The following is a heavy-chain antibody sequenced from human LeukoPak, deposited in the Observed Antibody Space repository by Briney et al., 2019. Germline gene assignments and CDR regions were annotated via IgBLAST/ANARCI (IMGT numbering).Heavy chain of an antibody. D-gene: IGHD3-22*01. J-gene: IGHJ4*02. V-gene: IGHV3-23*01. CDR2: ISGSGGST. CDR1: GFTFSSYG. Sequence: PGGSLRLSCAASGFTFSSYGMSWVRQAPGKGLEWVSAISGSGGSTYYADSVKGRFTIPRDNSKNTLYLQMNSLRAEDTAVYYCAKDLEVYYDSMVLDYWGQGTLVTVSS. CDR3: AKDLEVYYDSMVLDY.